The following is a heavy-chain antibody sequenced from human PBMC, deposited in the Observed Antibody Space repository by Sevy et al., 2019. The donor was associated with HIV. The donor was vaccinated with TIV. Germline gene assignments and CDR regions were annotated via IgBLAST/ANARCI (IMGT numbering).Heavy chain of an antibody. J-gene: IGHJ6*02. Sequence: GGSLRLSCAASGFTFDDYTMHWVRLAPGKGLEWVSHPSWDGDSTDYADSVKGRFTISRDNSKNSLYLQMNSLRTEDTALYYCAKDRGFDYGMDVWGQGTTVTVSS. CDR2: PSWDGDST. D-gene: IGHD3-3*01. V-gene: IGHV3-43*01. CDR1: GFTFDDYT. CDR3: AKDRGFDYGMDV.